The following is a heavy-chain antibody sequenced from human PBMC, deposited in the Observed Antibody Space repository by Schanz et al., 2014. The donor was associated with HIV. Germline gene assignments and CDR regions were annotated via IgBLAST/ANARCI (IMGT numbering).Heavy chain of an antibody. CDR3: AKGWRGYSISSLVDY. D-gene: IGHD6-6*01. J-gene: IGHJ4*02. Sequence: EVQLLESGGGLVQPGGSLRISCVASGFSFLRYEMSWVRQAPGKGLEWLSTLSGSGDRTYYADSVKGRVTISRDNSKNTLYLQMNSLRAVDTAVYYCAKGWRGYSISSLVDYWGQGSLVTVSS. CDR2: LSGSGDRT. CDR1: GFSFLRYE. V-gene: IGHV3-23*01.